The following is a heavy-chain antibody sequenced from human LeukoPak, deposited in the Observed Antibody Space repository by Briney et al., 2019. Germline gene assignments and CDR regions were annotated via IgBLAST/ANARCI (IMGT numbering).Heavy chain of an antibody. CDR2: IRYDGSNK. CDR3: AKDRQTITIFGVVNTPRANFDY. V-gene: IGHV3-30*02. J-gene: IGHJ4*01. D-gene: IGHD3-3*01. Sequence: GGSLRLSCAASGFSFSRYDIHWVRQAPGKGLEWVAFIRYDGSNKNYADSVKGRFTISRDNFMSTVYLQMNSLRAEDTAVYYCAKDRQTITIFGVVNTPRANFDYWGQEPWSPSPQ. CDR1: GFSFSRYD.